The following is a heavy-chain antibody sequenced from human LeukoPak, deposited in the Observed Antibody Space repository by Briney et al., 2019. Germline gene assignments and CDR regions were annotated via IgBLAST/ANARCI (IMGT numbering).Heavy chain of an antibody. CDR1: GYTFTGYY. V-gene: IGHV1-2*02. D-gene: IGHD2-15*01. CDR2: INPNSGCT. J-gene: IGHJ4*02. Sequence: ASVKVSCKASGYTFTGYYMHWVRQAPGQGLEWMGWINPNSGCTNYAQKFQGRVTMTRDTSIRTAYMELSRLGSDDTAVYYCARDPGNEVDEYYFDYWGQGTLVTVSS. CDR3: ARDPGNEVDEYYFDY.